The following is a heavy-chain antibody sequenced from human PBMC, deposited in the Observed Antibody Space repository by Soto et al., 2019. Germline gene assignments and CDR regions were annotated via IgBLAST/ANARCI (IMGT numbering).Heavy chain of an antibody. CDR2: IIPIFGTA. J-gene: IGHJ4*02. Sequence: QVQLVQSGAEVKKPGSSVKVSCKASGGTFSSYAISWVRQTPGQGLEWMGGIIPIFGTANYAQKFQGRVTITADKSTSTAYMELSSLRSEDTAVYYCARAPHRGPKAYYFDYWGQGTLVTVSS. CDR3: ARAPHRGPKAYYFDY. V-gene: IGHV1-69*06. CDR1: GGTFSSYA.